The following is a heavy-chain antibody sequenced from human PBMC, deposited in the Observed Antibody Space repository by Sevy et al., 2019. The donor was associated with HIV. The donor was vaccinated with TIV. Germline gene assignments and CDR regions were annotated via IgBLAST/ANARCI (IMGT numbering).Heavy chain of an antibody. V-gene: IGHV3-7*01. Sequence: GGSLRLSCAASGFTFSSYWMSWVRQAPGKGLEWVANIKQDGSEKYYVDSVKGRFTISRDNAKNSLYLQMNSLRAEDTAVYYCASSSRGGYFDYRGQGTLVTVSS. CDR2: IKQDGSEK. D-gene: IGHD3-16*01. CDR3: ASSSRGGYFDY. J-gene: IGHJ4*02. CDR1: GFTFSSYW.